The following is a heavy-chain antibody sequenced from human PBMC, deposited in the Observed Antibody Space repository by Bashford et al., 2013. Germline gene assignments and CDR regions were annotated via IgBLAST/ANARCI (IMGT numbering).Heavy chain of an antibody. D-gene: IGHD6-19*01. V-gene: IGHV5-51*01. CDR2: IYPGDSDT. CDR3: ARDPQVGYSSDWYEGFDI. Sequence: WVRQMPGKGLEWMGIIYPGDSDTRYSPSFQGQVTISADKSISTAYLQWSSLKASDTAMYYCARDPQVGYSSDWYEGFDIWGQGTMVTVSS. J-gene: IGHJ3*02.